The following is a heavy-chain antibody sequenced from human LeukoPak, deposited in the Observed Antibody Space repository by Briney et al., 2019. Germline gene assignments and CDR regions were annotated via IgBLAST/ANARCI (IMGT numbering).Heavy chain of an antibody. CDR1: GFTFGDYA. D-gene: IGHD6-13*01. Sequence: PGGSLRLSCTASGFTFGDYAMSWFRQAPGKGLEWVGFIRSKAYGGTTEYAASVKGRFTISRDDSKSIAYLQMNSPKTGDTAVYYCTREPIAAAGPYFDYWGQGTLVTVSS. CDR2: IRSKAYGGTT. CDR3: TREPIAAAGPYFDY. V-gene: IGHV3-49*03. J-gene: IGHJ4*02.